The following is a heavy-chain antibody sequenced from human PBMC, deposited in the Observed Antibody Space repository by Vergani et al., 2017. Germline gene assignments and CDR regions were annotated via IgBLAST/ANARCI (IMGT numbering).Heavy chain of an antibody. CDR1: GFTFSSYA. J-gene: IGHJ5*02. CDR2: ISGSGGST. V-gene: IGHV3-23*01. D-gene: IGHD4-23*01. Sequence: EVQLLESGGGLVQPGGSLRLSCVASGFTFSSYAMSWVRQAPGKGLEWVSAISGSGGSTYYADSVKGRFTISRDNSKNTLYLQMNSLRAEDTAVYYCAKDRGGGNSDPHWFDPWGQGTLVTVSS. CDR3: AKDRGGGNSDPHWFDP.